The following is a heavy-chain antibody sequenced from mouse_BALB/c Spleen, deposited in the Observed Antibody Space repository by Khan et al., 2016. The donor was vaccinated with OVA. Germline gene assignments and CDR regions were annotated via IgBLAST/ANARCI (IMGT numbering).Heavy chain of an antibody. D-gene: IGHD2-14*01. CDR3: ARRNYRYDRYFDV. Sequence: QIQLVQSGPELKKPGETVKISCKASESTFTNYGMNWVKQAPGKGLKWMGWINTYTGEPTYADDFKGRFAFSLETSASTAYFPINDLHNEVTATYFWARRNYRYDRYFDVGGAGTKVTVSA. CDR1: ESTFTNYG. V-gene: IGHV9-3-1*01. J-gene: IGHJ1*01. CDR2: INTYTGEP.